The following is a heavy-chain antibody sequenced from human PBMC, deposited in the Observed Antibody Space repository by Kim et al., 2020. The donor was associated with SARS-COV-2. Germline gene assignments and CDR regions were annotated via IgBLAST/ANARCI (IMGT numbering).Heavy chain of an antibody. Sequence: GGSLRLSCAASGFTFSTYWMYWVRQAPGKGLVWVSRINSDGSSTNYADSVKVRFTISRDNAKNTLYLQMNSLRAEDTDVYYCARASSTSCPCYYMDVWGKGPTVTVAS. J-gene: IGHJ6*03. CDR3: ARASSTSCPCYYMDV. CDR2: INSDGSST. D-gene: IGHD2-2*01. CDR1: GFTFSTYW. V-gene: IGHV3-74*01.